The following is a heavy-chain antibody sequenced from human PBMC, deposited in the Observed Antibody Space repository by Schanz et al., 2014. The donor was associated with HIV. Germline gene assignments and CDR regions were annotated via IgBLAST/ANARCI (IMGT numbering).Heavy chain of an antibody. CDR3: ARGDFGGNSVDY. CDR2: VRHTGGT. Sequence: QVQLQQWGAGLLKPSETLNLTCAVYGGSFRGYYWTWIRQFPGVGLEWIGGVRHTGGTNYNPSLKSRVTMSMDTSKNHFSWKLNAVTAADTAVYFCARGDFGGNSVDYWGHGNLVTVSA. CDR1: GGSFRGYY. D-gene: IGHD2-21*02. J-gene: IGHJ4*01. V-gene: IGHV4-34*01.